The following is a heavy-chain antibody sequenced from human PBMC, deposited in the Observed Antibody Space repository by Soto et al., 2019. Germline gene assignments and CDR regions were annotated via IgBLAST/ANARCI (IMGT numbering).Heavy chain of an antibody. CDR2: IWYDGSNK. J-gene: IGHJ5*02. CDR1: GFTFSSYG. Sequence: PGGSLRLSCAASGFTFSSYGMHWVRQAPGKGLEWVAVIWYDGSNKYYADSVKGRFTISRDNSKNTLYLQMNSLRAEDTAVYYCARDSVVVEGRIVNWFDPWGQGTLVTVSS. CDR3: ARDSVVVEGRIVNWFDP. V-gene: IGHV3-33*01. D-gene: IGHD2-2*01.